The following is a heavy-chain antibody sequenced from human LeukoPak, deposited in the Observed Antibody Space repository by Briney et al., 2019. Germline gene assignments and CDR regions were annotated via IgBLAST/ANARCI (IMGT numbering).Heavy chain of an antibody. CDR2: ISDYNGNT. CDR1: GYTFTSYG. V-gene: IGHV1-18*01. J-gene: IGHJ4*02. D-gene: IGHD3-22*01. CDR3: AREYYYDSSGYYYFDY. Sequence: VASVKVSCKASGYTFTSYGISWVRQAPGQGLEWMGWISDYNGNTNYAQKLQGRVTMTTDTSTSTAYMELRRLRSDDTDVYYCAREYYYDSSGYYYFDYWGQGTLVTVSS.